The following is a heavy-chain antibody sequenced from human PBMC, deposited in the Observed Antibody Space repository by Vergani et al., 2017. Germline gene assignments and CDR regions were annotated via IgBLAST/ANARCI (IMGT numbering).Heavy chain of an antibody. J-gene: IGHJ6*03. V-gene: IGHV4-39*02. D-gene: IGHD1-26*01. CDR1: GDSISSSSYY. CDR3: ARATHWEAPHYMDV. Sequence: QLQVQESGPGLAKPSETLSLTCTVSGDSISSSSYYWGWIRQPPGKGLEWIGSIYYSGGTYYNPSLESRAAIAVDTSKNRFSLKLSSVTAPDTAVYYCARATHWEAPHYMDVWGKGTTVTVSS. CDR2: IYYSGGT.